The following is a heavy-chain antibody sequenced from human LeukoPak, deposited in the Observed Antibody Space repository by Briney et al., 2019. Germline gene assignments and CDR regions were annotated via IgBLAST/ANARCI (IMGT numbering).Heavy chain of an antibody. Sequence: SETLSLTCTVSGGSISSSSYYWGWIRQPPGKGLEWIGRIYYSGSTYYNPSLKSRVTISVDTSKNQLSLKLSSVTAADTAVYYCARTQYCTNGVCRYYYDSSGSYFDYWGQGTLVTVSS. CDR1: GGSISSSSYY. J-gene: IGHJ4*02. D-gene: IGHD2-8*01. CDR2: IYYSGST. CDR3: ARTQYCTNGVCRYYYDSSGSYFDY. V-gene: IGHV4-39*01.